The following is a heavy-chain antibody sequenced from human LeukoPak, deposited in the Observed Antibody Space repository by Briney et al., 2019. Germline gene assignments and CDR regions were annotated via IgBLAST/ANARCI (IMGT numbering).Heavy chain of an antibody. Sequence: ASVHVSCKASGYVCAVYYIHWGRQDTGQGLECTGWINPNSGGTNYAQKFQGWVTMTRDTSISTAYMELSRLRSDDTAVYYCARYSSGRDAFDIWGQGTMVTVSS. CDR3: ARYSSGRDAFDI. V-gene: IGHV1-2*04. J-gene: IGHJ3*02. CDR2: INPNSGGT. CDR1: GYVCAVYY. D-gene: IGHD6-19*01.